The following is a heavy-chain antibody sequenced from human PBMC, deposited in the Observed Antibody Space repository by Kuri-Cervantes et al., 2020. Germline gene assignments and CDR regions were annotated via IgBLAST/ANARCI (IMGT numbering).Heavy chain of an antibody. CDR3: ARGLGPTGSSYYFDY. CDR1: GGSISSSSYY. Sequence: SGTLSLTCTVSGGSISSSSYYWSWIRQHPGKGLEWIGYIYYSGSTYYNPSLKSRVTISVDTSKNQFSLKLSSVTAADTAVYYCARGLGPTGSSYYFDYWGQGTLVTVSS. J-gene: IGHJ4*02. V-gene: IGHV4-31*03. D-gene: IGHD1-1*01. CDR2: IYYSGST.